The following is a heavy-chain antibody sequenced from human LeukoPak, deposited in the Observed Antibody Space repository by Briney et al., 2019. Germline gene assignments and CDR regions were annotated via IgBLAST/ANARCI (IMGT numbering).Heavy chain of an antibody. D-gene: IGHD6-19*01. V-gene: IGHV1-8*01. CDR3: ASRGAGTADFDY. CDR1: GYTFTSYD. Sequence: ASVKVSCKASGYTFTSYDINWVRQATGQGLEWMGWMNPNSGNTGYAQKFQGRVTMTRNTSISTAYMELSSLRSEDTAVYYCASRGAGTADFDYWGQGTLVTASS. J-gene: IGHJ4*02. CDR2: MNPNSGNT.